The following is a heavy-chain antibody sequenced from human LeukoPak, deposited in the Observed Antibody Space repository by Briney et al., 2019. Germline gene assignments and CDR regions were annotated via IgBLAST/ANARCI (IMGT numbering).Heavy chain of an antibody. CDR2: IYYSGST. CDR3: AKTPVYYYDSSGYWDY. D-gene: IGHD3-22*01. CDR1: GGSISSYY. V-gene: IGHV4-59*01. Sequence: SETLSLTCTVSGGSISSYYWSWIRQPPGKGLEWIGYIYYSGSTNYNPSLKSRVTISVDTSKNQFSLKLSSVTAADTAVYYCAKTPVYYYDSSGYWDYWGQGTLVTVSS. J-gene: IGHJ4*02.